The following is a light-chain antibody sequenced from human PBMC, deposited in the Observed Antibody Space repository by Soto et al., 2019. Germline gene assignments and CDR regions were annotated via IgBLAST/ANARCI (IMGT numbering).Light chain of an antibody. CDR3: SSYAGSNNHVV. CDR2: EVS. J-gene: IGLJ2*01. CDR1: RSDVGGYNY. Sequence: QSALTQPPSASGSPGQSVTISCTGTRSDVGGYNYVSWYQQHPGKAPKLMIYEVSKRPSGVPDRFSGSKSGNTASLTVSGLQAEDEDDYYCSSYAGSNNHVVFGGGTKLTVL. V-gene: IGLV2-8*01.